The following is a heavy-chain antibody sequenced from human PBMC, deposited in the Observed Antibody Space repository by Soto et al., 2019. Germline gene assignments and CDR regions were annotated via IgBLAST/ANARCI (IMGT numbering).Heavy chain of an antibody. CDR2: INSDGSTT. Sequence: EVQVVESGGNLVQPGGSLRLSCAASGFSFRSYWMHWVRLGPRKGLEWVSRINSDGSTTNYADSVKGRFTISRDNAKNTLYLQTNRPRAEDTAVYYCVGDSNIDFDYWCEGTLVTVS. V-gene: IGHV3-74*01. CDR1: GFSFRSYW. J-gene: IGHJ4*02. CDR3: VGDSNIDFDY. D-gene: IGHD3-3*02.